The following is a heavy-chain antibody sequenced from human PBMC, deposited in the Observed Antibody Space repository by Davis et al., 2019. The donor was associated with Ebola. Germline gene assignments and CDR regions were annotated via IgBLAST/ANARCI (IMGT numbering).Heavy chain of an antibody. J-gene: IGHJ6*02. CDR2: IWYDGSNK. Sequence: GESLKISCAASGFTFSSYAMSWVRQAPGKGLEWVAVIWYDGSNKYYADSVKGRFTISRDNSKNTLYLQMNSLRAEDTAVYYCAREVAGYYIGYYYYGMDVWGQGTTVTVSS. CDR1: GFTFSSYA. V-gene: IGHV3-33*08. CDR3: AREVAGYYIGYYYYGMDV. D-gene: IGHD3-9*01.